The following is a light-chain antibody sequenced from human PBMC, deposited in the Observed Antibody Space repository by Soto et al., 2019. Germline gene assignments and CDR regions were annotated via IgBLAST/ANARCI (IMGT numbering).Light chain of an antibody. CDR1: QSVNIY. J-gene: IGKJ5*01. Sequence: EVVLTQSPATLALSPGERATLSCRASQSVNIYLAWYQHKPGQAPRLLIYDASNRATGIPARFSGSGSGTDFTLTISSLEPEDFAVYYRQQRSNWPPITFGQGTRLEIK. CDR2: DAS. V-gene: IGKV3-11*01. CDR3: QQRSNWPPIT.